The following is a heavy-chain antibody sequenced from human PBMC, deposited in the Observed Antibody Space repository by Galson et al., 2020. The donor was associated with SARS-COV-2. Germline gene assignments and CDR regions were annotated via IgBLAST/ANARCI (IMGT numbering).Heavy chain of an antibody. J-gene: IGHJ2*01. Sequence: SQTLSLTCAVSGLSISSDFYWGWIRQPPGKGLEWIGNIYQGGTTYYNPSLKSRVTISIDKSKNQFSLKMTSVTAADTAGYYCARPSSSGYYSIWYFDLWGRGTLVTVS. CDR3: ARPSSSGYYSIWYFDL. V-gene: IGHV4-38-2*01. D-gene: IGHD3-22*01. CDR2: IYQGGTT. CDR1: GLSISSDFY.